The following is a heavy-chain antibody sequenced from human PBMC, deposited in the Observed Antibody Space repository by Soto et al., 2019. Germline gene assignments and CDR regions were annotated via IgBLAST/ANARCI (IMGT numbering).Heavy chain of an antibody. Sequence: LTLSCAASGLTFSSYGMHWFRQAPGKGLECVAVIPYDGSNKYYADSVNGRFTISRDNSKNTLYLQMNSLRAEDTAVYYCAKDRNKALDYWGQGTMVTVSS. D-gene: IGHD4-4*01. CDR2: IPYDGSNK. V-gene: IGHV3-30*18. CDR1: GLTFSSYG. CDR3: AKDRNKALDY. J-gene: IGHJ4*02.